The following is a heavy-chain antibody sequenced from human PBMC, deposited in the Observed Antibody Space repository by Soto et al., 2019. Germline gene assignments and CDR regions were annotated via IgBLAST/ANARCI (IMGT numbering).Heavy chain of an antibody. CDR3: ARGWGEY. CDR2: ITASSTTI. J-gene: IGHJ4*02. Sequence: EVQLVESGGGLGQPGGSLRLSCAASGFAFSSYAMSWVRQTPDKGLEWVSHITASSTTIHYADSVKGRFTVSRDNAHNSLYLQMNSLRDEDTAVYYCARGWGEYWGQGTLVTVSS. V-gene: IGHV3-48*02. CDR1: GFAFSSYA. D-gene: IGHD3-16*01.